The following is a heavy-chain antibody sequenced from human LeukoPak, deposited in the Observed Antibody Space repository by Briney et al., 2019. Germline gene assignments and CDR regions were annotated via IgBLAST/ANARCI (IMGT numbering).Heavy chain of an antibody. CDR3: AGWELLGRVY. J-gene: IGHJ4*02. CDR1: GGSISSSTYD. CDR2: IHYSGST. V-gene: IGHV4-39*07. D-gene: IGHD1-26*01. Sequence: PSETLSLTCTVSGGSISSSTYDWGWIRQPPGMGLEWIGSIHYSGSTYYNPSLKSRVTISVDTSKNQLSLKLSSVTAADTAVYYCAGWELLGRVYWGQGTLVTVSS.